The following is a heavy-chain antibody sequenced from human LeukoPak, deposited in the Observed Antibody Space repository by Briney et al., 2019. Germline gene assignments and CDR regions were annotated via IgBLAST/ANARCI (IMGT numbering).Heavy chain of an antibody. Sequence: PGGSLRLSCAASGFTFSSYAMSWVRQAPGKGLEWVSAITNSGDNTYSADSVKGRFTISRDNSKNTLYLQINSLRAEDTAIYYCAKDGGIAARLVDYWGQGTLVTVSS. CDR1: GFTFSSYA. CDR3: AKDGGIAARLVDY. CDR2: ITNSGDNT. J-gene: IGHJ4*02. V-gene: IGHV3-23*01. D-gene: IGHD6-6*01.